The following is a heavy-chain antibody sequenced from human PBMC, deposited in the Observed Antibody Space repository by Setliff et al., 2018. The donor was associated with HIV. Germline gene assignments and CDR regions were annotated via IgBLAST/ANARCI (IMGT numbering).Heavy chain of an antibody. CDR1: GFTFTDYS. V-gene: IGHV3-48*04. CDR2: ISSSSDSPT. J-gene: IGHJ3*02. Sequence: LRLSCSASGFTFTDYSMNWVRQPPGKRLEWVSYISSSSDSPTKYADSVQVRFTISRDNAKNSLYLQMNSLRVEDTAVYYCVGSPAEAASAAWDEAFDIWGQGTLVTVSS. D-gene: IGHD1-26*01. CDR3: VGSPAEAASAAWDEAFDI.